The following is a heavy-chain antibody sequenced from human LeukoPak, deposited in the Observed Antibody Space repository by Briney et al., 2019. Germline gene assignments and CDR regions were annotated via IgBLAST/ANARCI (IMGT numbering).Heavy chain of an antibody. J-gene: IGHJ4*02. CDR3: AKDGYSYGPYTYFDY. CDR1: GFTFSSYA. Sequence: GGSLRLSCAASGFTFSSYAMRWVRQAPGKGLEWVSAISGSGGSTYYADSVKGRFTISRDNSKNTLYLQMNSLRAEDTAVYYCAKDGYSYGPYTYFDYWGQGTLVTVSS. D-gene: IGHD5-18*01. CDR2: ISGSGGST. V-gene: IGHV3-23*01.